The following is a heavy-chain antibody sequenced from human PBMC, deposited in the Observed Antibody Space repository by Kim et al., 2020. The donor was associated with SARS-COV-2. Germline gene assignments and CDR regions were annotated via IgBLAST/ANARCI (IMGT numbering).Heavy chain of an antibody. CDR3: AREHNYYDSSGYLDY. D-gene: IGHD3-22*01. J-gene: IGHJ4*02. CDR2: IWYDGSNK. V-gene: IGHV3-33*01. CDR1: GFTFSSYG. Sequence: GGSLRLSCAASGFTFSSYGMHWVRQAPGKGLEWVAVIWYDGSNKYYADSVKGRFTISRDNSKNTLYLQMNSLRAEDTAVYYCAREHNYYDSSGYLDYWGQGTLVTVSS.